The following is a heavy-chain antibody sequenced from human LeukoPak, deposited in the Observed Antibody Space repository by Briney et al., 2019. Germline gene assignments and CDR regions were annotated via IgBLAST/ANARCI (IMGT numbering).Heavy chain of an antibody. CDR2: IFTSGST. CDR3: ARATPLNDFWSGYNY. V-gene: IGHV4-4*07. D-gene: IGHD3-3*01. CDR1: GGSISSYS. Sequence: SETLSLTCSVSGGSISSYSWSWIRQPAGKELEWIGRIFTSGSTNYNVSLKSRVTMSVDTSNNQLSLKLRSVTAADTAVYYCARATPLNDFWSGYNYWGQGTLVTVSS. J-gene: IGHJ4*02.